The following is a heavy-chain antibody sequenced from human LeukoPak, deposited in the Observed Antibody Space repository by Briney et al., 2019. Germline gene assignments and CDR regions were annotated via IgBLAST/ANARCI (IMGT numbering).Heavy chain of an antibody. CDR1: GFTFSDYY. V-gene: IGHV3-11*01. CDR3: AKDILEAGLFFDY. Sequence: PGGSLRLSCAASGFTFSDYYMSWIRQAPGKGLEWVSYISHRVCDVQYADSVKGRFTISRDNARNSLYLQMNGLRAEDTAVYYCAKDILEAGLFFDYWGQGTLVTVSS. D-gene: IGHD6-13*01. J-gene: IGHJ4*02. CDR2: ISHRVCDV.